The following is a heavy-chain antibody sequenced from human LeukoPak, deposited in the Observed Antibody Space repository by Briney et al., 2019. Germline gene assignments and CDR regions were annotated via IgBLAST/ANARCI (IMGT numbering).Heavy chain of an antibody. D-gene: IGHD3-9*01. Sequence: GRSLRLSCAPSGFTFSRHGMHWVRQAPGKGLEWVAIISNDGSRKYYAHSVEGRFTISRDNAKNTLYLQMNSLRDEDTAVYYCASLGTLVPWGQGTLVTVSS. CDR3: ASLGTLVP. CDR2: ISNDGSRK. J-gene: IGHJ5*02. V-gene: IGHV3-30*03. CDR1: GFTFSRHG.